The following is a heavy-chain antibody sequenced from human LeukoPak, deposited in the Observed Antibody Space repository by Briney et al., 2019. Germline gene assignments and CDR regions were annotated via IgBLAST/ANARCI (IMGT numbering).Heavy chain of an antibody. Sequence: PSETLSLTCTVSGGSISSYYWSWIRQPPGKGLEWIGYIYYSGSTNYNPSLKSRVTISVDTSKNQFSLKLSSVTAADTAVYYCARDTSPIRYFEYYMDVWGKGTTVTISS. V-gene: IGHV4-59*01. CDR2: IYYSGST. J-gene: IGHJ6*03. D-gene: IGHD3-9*01. CDR3: ARDTSPIRYFEYYMDV. CDR1: GGSISSYY.